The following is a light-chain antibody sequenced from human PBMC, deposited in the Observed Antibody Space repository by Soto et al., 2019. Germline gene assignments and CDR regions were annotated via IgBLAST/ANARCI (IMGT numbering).Light chain of an antibody. CDR1: QNIDNY. Sequence: DIQMTQSPSSLSASLGDRVTITCRASQNIDNYLNWYQHKPGKAPKLLIYATSTLQSGVPARFSGSGSGTEFTLTISSLQAEDFATFFCQESYSTPAGSFGGGTKVDI. J-gene: IGKJ4*01. V-gene: IGKV1-39*01. CDR2: ATS. CDR3: QESYSTPAGS.